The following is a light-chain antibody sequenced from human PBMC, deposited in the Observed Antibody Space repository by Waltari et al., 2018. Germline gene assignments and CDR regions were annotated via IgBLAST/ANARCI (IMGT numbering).Light chain of an antibody. Sequence: QSALTQPPSASGSPGQSVTIPCPGTSSDVGGYNHVSWSQHHPGKAPKLMIYEGSKRPSGVPDRFSGSKAGKPASLTGSGVQAEDEADYYCSSYAGSNNVVFGGGTKLTVL. CDR3: SSYAGSNNVV. CDR2: EGS. V-gene: IGLV2-8*01. J-gene: IGLJ2*01. CDR1: SSDVGGYNH.